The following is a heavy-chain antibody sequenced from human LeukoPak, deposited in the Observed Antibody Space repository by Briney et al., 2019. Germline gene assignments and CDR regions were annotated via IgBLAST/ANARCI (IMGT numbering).Heavy chain of an antibody. D-gene: IGHD3-9*01. CDR2: ISYDGSDK. Sequence: GGSLRLSCAASRFTFSSYGMHWVRQAPGKGLEWVSLISYDGSDKYYADSVKGRFTISRDNSKNTLYLQMNSLRAEDTAAYYCASEVRYFDWGQGTLVTVSS. CDR1: RFTFSSYG. CDR3: ASEVRYFD. J-gene: IGHJ4*02. V-gene: IGHV3-30*03.